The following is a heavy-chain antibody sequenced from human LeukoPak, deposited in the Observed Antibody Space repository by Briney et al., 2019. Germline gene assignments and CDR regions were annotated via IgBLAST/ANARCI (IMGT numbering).Heavy chain of an antibody. Sequence: GSLRLSCAASGLTLSSYWMHWVRQAPGKVLVWVSHINTDGTATTYADSVKGRFTISRDNAKNTLYLQMNSLRAEDTAVYYCVRDSNLSFDYWGQGALVTVSS. J-gene: IGHJ4*02. CDR2: INTDGTAT. CDR1: GLTLSSYW. CDR3: VRDSNLSFDY. V-gene: IGHV3-74*01. D-gene: IGHD1-14*01.